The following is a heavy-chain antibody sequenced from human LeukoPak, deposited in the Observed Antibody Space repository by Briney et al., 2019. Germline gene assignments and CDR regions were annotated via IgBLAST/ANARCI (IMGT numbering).Heavy chain of an antibody. CDR2: IIQDGSEK. CDR1: GFTFSSYA. V-gene: IGHV3-7*01. D-gene: IGHD2-15*01. Sequence: GGSLRLSCAASGFTFSSYAMSWVRQAPGKGLEWVANIIQDGSEKYYLDSEKGRFNISRDDAKNSLYLQMNSLRVEHTAVYYCAREASGGTGPFYYYMAVWGRGTTVTVS. J-gene: IGHJ6*03. CDR3: AREASGGTGPFYYYMAV.